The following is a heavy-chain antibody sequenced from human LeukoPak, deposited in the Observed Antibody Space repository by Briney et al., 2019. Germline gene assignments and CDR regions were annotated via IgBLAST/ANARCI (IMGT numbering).Heavy chain of an antibody. CDR1: GYTFTSYD. CDR3: ARERADYYGSGSYYKKRYNWFDP. D-gene: IGHD3-10*01. V-gene: IGHV1-8*03. J-gene: IGHJ5*02. CDR2: MNPNSGNT. Sequence: ASVKVSCKASGYTFTSYDINWVRQATGQGLEWMGWMNPNSGNTGYAQKFQGRVTITRNTSISTAYMELSSLRSEDTAVYYCARERADYYGSGSYYKKRYNWFDPWGQGTLVTVSS.